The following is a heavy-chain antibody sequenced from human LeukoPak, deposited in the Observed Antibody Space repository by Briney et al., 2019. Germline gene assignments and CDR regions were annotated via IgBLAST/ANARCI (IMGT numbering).Heavy chain of an antibody. Sequence: GGSLRLSCAASGFTFSSYAMPWVRQAPGKGLEWVAVISYDGSNKYYADSVKGRFTISRDNSKNTLYLQMNSLRAEDTAVYYCAKDHEQLVPFDYWGQGTLVTVSS. CDR3: AKDHEQLVPFDY. D-gene: IGHD6-6*01. V-gene: IGHV3-30-3*01. J-gene: IGHJ4*02. CDR1: GFTFSSYA. CDR2: ISYDGSNK.